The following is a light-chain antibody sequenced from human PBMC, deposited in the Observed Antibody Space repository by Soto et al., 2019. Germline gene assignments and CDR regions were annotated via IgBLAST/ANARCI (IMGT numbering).Light chain of an antibody. J-gene: IGKJ1*01. V-gene: IGKV1-39*01. Sequence: DIQLTQSPSSLSASVGDRVTITCRASQTIDTYVNWYQHKPGTAPKVLIYAATYLQNGVPSRFSGTGSGADFTLTISSLQPEDFATYYCQQNFYFPRTFGQGTKVDTK. CDR1: QTIDTY. CDR2: AAT. CDR3: QQNFYFPRT.